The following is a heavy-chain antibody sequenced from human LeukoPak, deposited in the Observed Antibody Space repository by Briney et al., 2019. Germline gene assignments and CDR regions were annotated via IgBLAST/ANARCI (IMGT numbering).Heavy chain of an antibody. Sequence: GGSLRLSCAASGFTFGDYYMSWIRQAPGKGLEWVSYISSSSSYTYYADSVKGRFTISRYNAENSLYLQMNSLRVEDTAVYYCARGHYGLDVWGQGTTVTVSS. V-gene: IGHV3-11*03. CDR3: ARGHYGLDV. J-gene: IGHJ6*02. CDR1: GFTFGDYY. CDR2: ISSSSSYT.